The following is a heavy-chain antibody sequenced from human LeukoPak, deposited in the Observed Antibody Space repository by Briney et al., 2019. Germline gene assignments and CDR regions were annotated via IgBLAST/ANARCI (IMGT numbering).Heavy chain of an antibody. D-gene: IGHD6-13*01. Sequence: PGRSLRLSCAASGLTFSSYAMSWVRQAPGKGLEWVSAISGSGGSTYYADSVKGRFTISRDNSKNTLYLKMNSLRAEDTAVYYCAKDYSSSWYRSYFDYWGQGTLVTVSS. CDR3: AKDYSSSWYRSYFDY. CDR1: GLTFSSYA. J-gene: IGHJ4*02. CDR2: ISGSGGST. V-gene: IGHV3-23*01.